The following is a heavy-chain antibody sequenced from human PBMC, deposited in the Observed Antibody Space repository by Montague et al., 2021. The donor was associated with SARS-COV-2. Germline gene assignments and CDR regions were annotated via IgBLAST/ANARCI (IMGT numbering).Heavy chain of an antibody. CDR1: GFSLSTDGMG. Sequence: PALVKPTQTLTLTCIFSGFSLSTDGMGVGWIRQPPGRALEWLALIYWDDDGRYSPPLRSRLTITKDTSKNQVVLTMTNMDPVDTATYYCARTWAYGSGSYGVDPWGQGTLVTVSS. D-gene: IGHD3-10*01. CDR3: ARTWAYGSGSYGVDP. J-gene: IGHJ5*02. CDR2: IYWDDDG. V-gene: IGHV2-5*02.